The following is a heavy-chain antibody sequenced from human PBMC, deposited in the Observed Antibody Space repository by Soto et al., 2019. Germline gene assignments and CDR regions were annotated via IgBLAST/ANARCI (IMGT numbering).Heavy chain of an antibody. J-gene: IGHJ6*02. CDR2: LHSGGDT. V-gene: IGHV3-53*04. Sequence: EVQRVESGGCLVQPGGSLRLSCAASGIPVSSNYMTWVRQAPGKGLEWVSVLHSGGDTYYANSVKGRFTISRHDSTNTLFLQMNSLTAEDTAVYYCARDGPYYYASRMDVWGQGTTVTVSS. D-gene: IGHD3-10*01. CDR3: ARDGPYYYASRMDV. CDR1: GIPVSSNY.